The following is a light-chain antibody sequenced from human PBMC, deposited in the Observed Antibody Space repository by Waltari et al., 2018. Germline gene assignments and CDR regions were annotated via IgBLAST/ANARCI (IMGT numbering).Light chain of an antibody. CDR2: GST. Sequence: QSVLTQPPSVSGAPGQRVTISCTGSGSNIGAGYDVHWYQPLPRAAPKLLIYGSTSRPVGVPDRFFGSTSGTSASLAIIGLQAEDEADYYCQSYDTSLSVVFGGGTKVTVL. V-gene: IGLV1-40*01. CDR3: QSYDTSLSVV. CDR1: GSNIGAGYD. J-gene: IGLJ3*02.